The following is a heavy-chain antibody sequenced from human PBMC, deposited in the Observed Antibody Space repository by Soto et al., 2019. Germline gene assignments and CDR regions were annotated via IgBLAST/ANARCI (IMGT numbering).Heavy chain of an antibody. D-gene: IGHD2-15*01. CDR1: GDSVSSSSVA. CDR3: ARSEEDSDYYYYGLDV. V-gene: IGHV6-1*01. J-gene: IGHJ6*02. CDR2: TYYRSRWYS. Sequence: SQTLSLTCVISGDSVSSSSVAWNWVRQSPSRGLEWLGRTYYRSRWYSDFAVSVRGRIVINADTSKNQFSLQLNSVAPEDTAVYFCARSEEDSDYYYYGLDVWGQGTTVTVSS.